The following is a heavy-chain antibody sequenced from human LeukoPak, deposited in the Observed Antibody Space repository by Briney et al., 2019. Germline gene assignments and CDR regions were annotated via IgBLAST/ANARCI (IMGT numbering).Heavy chain of an antibody. CDR3: ARQDLGSGWYNY. V-gene: IGHV4-59*08. CDR1: GGSISSYY. CDR2: IYYSGST. J-gene: IGHJ4*02. D-gene: IGHD6-19*01. Sequence: KPSETLSLTCTVSGGSISSYYWSWIRQPPGKGLEWIGYIYYSGSTNYNPSLKSRVTISVDTSKNQFSLKLSSVTAADTAVYYCARQDLGSGWYNYWGQGTLVTVSS.